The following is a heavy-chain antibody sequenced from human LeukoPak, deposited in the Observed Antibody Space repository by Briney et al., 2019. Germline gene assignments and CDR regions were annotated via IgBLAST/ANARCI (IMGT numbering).Heavy chain of an antibody. CDR3: AKDRVVSREPSAFDI. J-gene: IGHJ3*02. V-gene: IGHV3-30*02. D-gene: IGHD2-15*01. Sequence: GGSLRLSCAASGFTFNNYGMHWVRQTPGKGLEWVAFIRYDGSNKYYAGSVKGRFTISRDNSKNTLYLQMNSLRTEDTAVYYCAKDRVVSREPSAFDIWGQGTMVTVSS. CDR2: IRYDGSNK. CDR1: GFTFNNYG.